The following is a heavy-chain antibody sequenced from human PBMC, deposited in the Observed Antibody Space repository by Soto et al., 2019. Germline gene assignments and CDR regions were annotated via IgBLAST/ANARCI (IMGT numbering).Heavy chain of an antibody. CDR3: ARDLRKSDRHFDY. CDR2: IYYTGLS. V-gene: IGHV4-59*01. Sequence: PSETLSLTCTVSGGSISSYYWSWIRQPPGKGLEWIGYIYYTGLSNSNPSLNSRVTMSVDTSKNQFSLKLSSVTAADTAVYYCARDLRKSDRHFDYWGQGTLVTVSS. J-gene: IGHJ4*02. CDR1: GGSISSYY.